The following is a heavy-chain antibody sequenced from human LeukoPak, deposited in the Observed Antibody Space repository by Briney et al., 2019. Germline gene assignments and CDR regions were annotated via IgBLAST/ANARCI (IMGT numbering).Heavy chain of an antibody. CDR3: AKLRGSNWNYFDY. Sequence: GGSLRLYCAASGFTFSSYAMSWVRQAPGKGLEWVSTISDSGGSTYYADSVKGRFTISRDNSKSTLYLQMNSLRAEDTAVYYCAKLRGSNWNYFDYWGQGTLVTVSS. CDR2: ISDSGGST. CDR1: GFTFSSYA. J-gene: IGHJ4*02. D-gene: IGHD6-13*01. V-gene: IGHV3-23*01.